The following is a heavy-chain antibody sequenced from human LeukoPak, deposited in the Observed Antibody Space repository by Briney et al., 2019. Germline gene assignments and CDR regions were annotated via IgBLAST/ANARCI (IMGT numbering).Heavy chain of an antibody. CDR1: GFTFSSYN. Sequence: GGSLRLSCAASGFTFSSYNMNWVRQAPGKGLEWVSYITSSRNIIYYADSVKGRFTISRDNAKNSLYLQMSSLRVEDTAVYYCAREGQLVPDALDIWGQGTMVTVSA. CDR2: ITSSRNII. CDR3: AREGQLVPDALDI. J-gene: IGHJ3*02. D-gene: IGHD6-6*01. V-gene: IGHV3-48*01.